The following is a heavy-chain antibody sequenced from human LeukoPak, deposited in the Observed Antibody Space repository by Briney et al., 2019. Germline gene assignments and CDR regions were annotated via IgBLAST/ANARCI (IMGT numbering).Heavy chain of an antibody. CDR1: GFTFSSYW. J-gene: IGHJ6*02. CDR3: ARRAYSSGWYRDYYYGMDV. Sequence: PGGSLRLSCAASGFTFSSYWMSWVRQAPGKGLEWVANIKQDGSERYYVDSVKGRFTISRDNAKNSLYLQMNSLRAEDTAVYYCARRAYSSGWYRDYYYGMDVWGQGTTVTVSS. V-gene: IGHV3-7*03. CDR2: IKQDGSER. D-gene: IGHD6-19*01.